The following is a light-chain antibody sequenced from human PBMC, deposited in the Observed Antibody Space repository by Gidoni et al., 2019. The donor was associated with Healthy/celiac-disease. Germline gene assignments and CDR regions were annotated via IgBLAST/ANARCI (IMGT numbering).Light chain of an antibody. CDR3: QQRSNWPFT. Sequence: EIVLTQSPATLSLSPGERATLSCRASQSVSSYLAWYQQKPGQAPRLLIYDASNRATGIPARFSCSGSWTDFTLTLSSLEPADFAVYYCQQRSNWPFTFGGGTKVEIK. CDR2: DAS. CDR1: QSVSSY. J-gene: IGKJ4*01. V-gene: IGKV3-11*01.